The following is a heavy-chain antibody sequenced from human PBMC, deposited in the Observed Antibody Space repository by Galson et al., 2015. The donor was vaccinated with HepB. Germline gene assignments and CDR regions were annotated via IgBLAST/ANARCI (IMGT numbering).Heavy chain of an antibody. V-gene: IGHV3-33*01. CDR1: AFTFSSYG. J-gene: IGHJ4*02. Sequence: SLRLSCAASAFTFSSYGMHWVRQAPGKGLEWVADIWYDGSQKSYGDSVKGRFTISRDNSKNTLYLQMNSLRAEDTAVYYCTRAQVTMLLAYFDYWGQGTLVTVSS. D-gene: IGHD3-10*01. CDR2: IWYDGSQK. CDR3: TRAQVTMLLAYFDY.